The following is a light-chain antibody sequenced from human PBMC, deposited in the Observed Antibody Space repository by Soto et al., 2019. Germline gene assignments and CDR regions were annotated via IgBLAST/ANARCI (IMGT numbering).Light chain of an antibody. V-gene: IGLV2-14*01. CDR2: DVS. J-gene: IGLJ1*01. CDR3: SSYTSSSTPYV. Sequence: QSVLPQPASVSGSPGQSITISCTGTSSDVGGYNYVSWYQQHPGKAPKLMIYDVSNRPSGVSNRFSGSKSGNTASLTISGLQAEDEADYYCSSYTSSSTPYVFGTGTKVT. CDR1: SSDVGGYNY.